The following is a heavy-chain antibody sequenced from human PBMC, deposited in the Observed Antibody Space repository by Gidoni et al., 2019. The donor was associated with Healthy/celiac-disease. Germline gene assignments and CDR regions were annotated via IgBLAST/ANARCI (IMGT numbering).Heavy chain of an antibody. J-gene: IGHJ6*02. Sequence: QVQLQQWGAGLLKPSETLSLTCAVYGGSFSGYYWSWTRQPPGKGLEWIGEINHGGSTNYNPSLKSRVTISVDTSKNQFSLKLSSVTAADTAVYYCARGRCSGGSCYTRRGYGMDVWGQGTTVTVSS. CDR3: ARGRCSGGSCYTRRGYGMDV. CDR1: GGSFSGYY. CDR2: INHGGST. V-gene: IGHV4-34*01. D-gene: IGHD2-15*01.